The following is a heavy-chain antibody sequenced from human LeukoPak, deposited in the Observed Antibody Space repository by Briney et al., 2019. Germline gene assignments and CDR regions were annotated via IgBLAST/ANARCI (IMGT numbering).Heavy chain of an antibody. CDR1: GYTFTSYG. D-gene: IGHD1-26*01. Sequence: ASVKVPCKASGYTFTSYGISWVRQAPGQGLEWMGWISAYNGNTNYAQKLQGRVTMATDTSTSTAYMELRSLRSDDTAVYYCARDRPYYYSGSYYNWFDPWGQGTLVTVSS. J-gene: IGHJ5*02. CDR3: ARDRPYYYSGSYYNWFDP. CDR2: ISAYNGNT. V-gene: IGHV1-18*01.